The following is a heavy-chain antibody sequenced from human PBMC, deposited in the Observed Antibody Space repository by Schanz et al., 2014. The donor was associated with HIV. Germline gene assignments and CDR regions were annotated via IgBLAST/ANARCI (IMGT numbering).Heavy chain of an antibody. CDR2: IWYDGSKK. V-gene: IGHV3-33*06. J-gene: IGHJ3*02. D-gene: IGHD4-17*01. CDR3: AKDPTYGDYGGDAFDI. CDR1: GITFSTSG. Sequence: QVQLVESGGGVVQPGRSLRLSCAASGITFSTSGMHWVRQAPGKGLEWVAVIWYDGSKKYYADSVKGRFTISRDNSKNTLYLQMNSLRAEDTAVYYCAKDPTYGDYGGDAFDIWGQGTMVTVSS.